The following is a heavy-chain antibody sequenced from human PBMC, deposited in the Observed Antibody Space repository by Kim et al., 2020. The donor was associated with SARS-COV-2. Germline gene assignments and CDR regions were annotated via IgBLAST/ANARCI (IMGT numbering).Heavy chain of an antibody. J-gene: IGHJ4*02. CDR2: ISSSSSYI. D-gene: IGHD1-26*01. Sequence: GGSLRLSCAASGFTFSSYSMNWVRQAPGKGLEWVSSISSSSSYIYYADSVKGRFTISRDNAKNSLYLQMNSLRAEDTAVYYCARVGISGSYWGVAVDQFDYWGQGTLVTVSS. V-gene: IGHV3-21*01. CDR3: ARVGISGSYWGVAVDQFDY. CDR1: GFTFSSYS.